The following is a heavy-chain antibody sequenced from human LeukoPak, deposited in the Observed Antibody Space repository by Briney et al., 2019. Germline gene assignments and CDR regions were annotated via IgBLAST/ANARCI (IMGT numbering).Heavy chain of an antibody. CDR1: GFTFSSYA. Sequence: PGGSLRLSCAASGFTFSSYAMHWVRQAPGKGLEWVAVISYDGSNKYYADSVKGRFTISRDNSKNTLYLQMNSLRAEDTAVYYCAKDHRTTVTTLSFDYWGQGTLITVSS. J-gene: IGHJ4*02. D-gene: IGHD4-17*01. CDR3: AKDHRTTVTTLSFDY. V-gene: IGHV3-30*04. CDR2: ISYDGSNK.